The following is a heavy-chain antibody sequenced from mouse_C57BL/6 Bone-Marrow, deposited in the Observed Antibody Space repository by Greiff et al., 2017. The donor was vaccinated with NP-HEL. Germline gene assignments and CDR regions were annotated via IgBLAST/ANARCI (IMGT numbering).Heavy chain of an antibody. Sequence: LQQSGAELARPGASVKLSCKASGYTFTSYGISWVKQRTGQGLEWIGEIYPRSGNTYYNEKFKGKATLTADKSSSTAYMELHSLTSEDSAVYFCARGTTVVGGYWGQGTLVTVSA. CDR2: IYPRSGNT. D-gene: IGHD1-1*01. CDR1: GYTFTSYG. CDR3: ARGTTVVGGY. J-gene: IGHJ3*01. V-gene: IGHV1-81*01.